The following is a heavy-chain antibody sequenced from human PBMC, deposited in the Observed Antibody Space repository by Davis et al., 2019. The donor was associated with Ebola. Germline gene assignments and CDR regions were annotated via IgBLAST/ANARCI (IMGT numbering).Heavy chain of an antibody. D-gene: IGHD4-23*01. J-gene: IGHJ4*02. V-gene: IGHV5-10-1*01. Sequence: GESLKISCKGSGYSFTSYWISWVRQMPGKGLEWMGRIDPSDSYTNYSPSFQGHVTISVDQSISTAYLQWSSLKASDTAMYYCTRSISYRGSNSDYWGQGTLVTVSS. CDR1: GYSFTSYW. CDR2: IDPSDSYT. CDR3: TRSISYRGSNSDY.